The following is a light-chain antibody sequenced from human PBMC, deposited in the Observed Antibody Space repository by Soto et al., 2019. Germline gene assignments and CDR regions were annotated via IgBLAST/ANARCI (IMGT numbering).Light chain of an antibody. CDR1: NSNIGGGFD. J-gene: IGLJ2*01. Sequence: QSVLTQPPSVSGAPGQRVPISCTGTNSNIGGGFDVHWYQHVPGTAPKLLIYGDSNRASGVTDRFSGSKSGTSASLAITGLQAEDEADYYCQSYDNSLGDFVVFGGGTKLTVL. V-gene: IGLV1-40*01. CDR2: GDS. CDR3: QSYDNSLGDFVV.